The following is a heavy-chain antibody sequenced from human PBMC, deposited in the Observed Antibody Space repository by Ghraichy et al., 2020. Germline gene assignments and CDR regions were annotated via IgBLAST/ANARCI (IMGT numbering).Heavy chain of an antibody. J-gene: IGHJ5*02. V-gene: IGHV1-69*02. D-gene: IGHD3-22*01. CDR3: ARDRYYYSSGYPHWFDP. Sequence: SVKVSCKASGCTFSSYTISWVRQAPGQGLEWMGRIIPILGIANYAQKFQGRVTITADKSTSTAYMELSSLRSEDTAVYYCARDRYYYSSGYPHWFDPWGQGTLVTVSS. CDR1: GCTFSSYT. CDR2: IIPILGIA.